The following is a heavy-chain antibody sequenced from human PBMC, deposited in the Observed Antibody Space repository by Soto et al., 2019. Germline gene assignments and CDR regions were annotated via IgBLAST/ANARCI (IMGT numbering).Heavy chain of an antibody. V-gene: IGHV3-30-3*01. D-gene: IGHD6-13*01. CDR2: ISYDGSNK. J-gene: IGHJ4*02. CDR3: ASLPLGIAAAGTGIPTREHNDY. Sequence: GGSLRLSCAASGFTFSSYAMHWVRQAPGKGLEWVAVISYDGSNKYYADSVKGRFTISRDNSKNTLYLQMNSLRAEDTAVYYCASLPLGIAAAGTGIPTREHNDYWGQGTLVTVSS. CDR1: GFTFSSYA.